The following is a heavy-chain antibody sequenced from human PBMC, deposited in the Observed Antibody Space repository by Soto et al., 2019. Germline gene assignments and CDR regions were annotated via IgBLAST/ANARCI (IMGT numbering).Heavy chain of an antibody. D-gene: IGHD1-20*01. CDR1: GFTFSSYS. V-gene: IGHV3-21*01. CDR3: ARDVRYNWNPYPFDY. Sequence: PGGSLRLSCAASGFTFSSYSMNWVRQAPGKGLEWVSSISSSSSYIYYADSVKGRFTISRDNAKNSLYLQMNSLRAEDTAVYYCARDVRYNWNPYPFDYWGQGTLVTVSS. CDR2: ISSSSSYI. J-gene: IGHJ4*02.